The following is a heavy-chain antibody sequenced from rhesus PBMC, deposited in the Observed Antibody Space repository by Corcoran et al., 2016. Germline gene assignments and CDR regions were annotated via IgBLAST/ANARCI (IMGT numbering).Heavy chain of an antibody. CDR3: ASGIAGKYDY. J-gene: IGHJ4*01. CDR1: GGSISSSY. D-gene: IGHD1-1-1*01. CDR2: IYGSGSST. Sequence: QLQLQESGPGLVKPSETLSVTCAVSGGSISSSYWSWIRQAPGKGLEWIGYIYGSGSSTKYNPSLKSRVTLSVDTSKNQLSLKLSSVTAADTAVYYCASGIAGKYDYWGQGVLVTVSS. V-gene: IGHV4-169*02.